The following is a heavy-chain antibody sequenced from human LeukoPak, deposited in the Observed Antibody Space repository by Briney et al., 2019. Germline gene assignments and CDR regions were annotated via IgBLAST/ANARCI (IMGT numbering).Heavy chain of an antibody. Sequence: GGSLRLSCAASGFTFSSYAMSWVRQAPGRGLEWVSAISGSGGSTYYADSVKGRFTISRDNSKNTLYLQMNSLSAEDTAVYYCAKDRLWFGELATWGQGTLVTVFS. CDR2: ISGSGGST. J-gene: IGHJ4*02. CDR3: AKDRLWFGELAT. CDR1: GFTFSSYA. D-gene: IGHD3-10*01. V-gene: IGHV3-23*01.